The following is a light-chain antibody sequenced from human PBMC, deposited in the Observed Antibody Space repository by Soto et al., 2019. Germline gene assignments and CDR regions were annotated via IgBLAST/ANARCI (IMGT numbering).Light chain of an antibody. Sequence: EIGLTQSPGTLSLSPGERATLSCRASQSVTNSYLAWYQQKPGQAPRLLIYGASSRATGIPDRFSGSGSGTDFTLTISGLEPEDFAVYYCQQYGDSPFTFGPGTKVDIK. CDR1: QSVTNSY. V-gene: IGKV3-20*01. CDR2: GAS. CDR3: QQYGDSPFT. J-gene: IGKJ3*01.